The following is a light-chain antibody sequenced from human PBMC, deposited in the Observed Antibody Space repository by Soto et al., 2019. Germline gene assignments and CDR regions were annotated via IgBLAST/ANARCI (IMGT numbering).Light chain of an antibody. V-gene: IGKV1-6*01. CDR2: GIS. J-gene: IGKJ2*03. CDR3: LHDALFPYS. CDR1: QAIRND. Sequence: AIQMSQSPSSLSASVGDTVTFTCRARQAIRNDLGWCQQRPGKPPKLLIYGISILQTGVPSRFSGSGSGTDFPLTISGLQPEDFATYYCLHDALFPYSFGQGPRLEI.